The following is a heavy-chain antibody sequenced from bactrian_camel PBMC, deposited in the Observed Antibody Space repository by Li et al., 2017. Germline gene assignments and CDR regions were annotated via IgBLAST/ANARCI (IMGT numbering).Heavy chain of an antibody. D-gene: IGHD5*01. CDR1: GFTFSRYV. CDR3: VKADSRTWTGQYEYNY. Sequence: HVQLVESGGGLVQPGGSLRLSCHVAGFTFSRYVFDWYRQAPGKGRELVSIIDSDGTTRQAESVKGRFTPSRDNAKNTLYLQMNSLKSDDTALYYCVKADSRTWTGQYEYNYWGQGTQVTFS. V-gene: IGHV3S1*01. J-gene: IGHJ4*01. CDR2: IDSDGTT.